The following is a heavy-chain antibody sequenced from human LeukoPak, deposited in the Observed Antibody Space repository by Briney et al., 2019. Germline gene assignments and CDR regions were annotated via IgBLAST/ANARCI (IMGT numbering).Heavy chain of an antibody. V-gene: IGHV3-21*01. J-gene: IGHJ4*02. CDR1: GFTVSSYS. Sequence: GGSLRLSCAASGFTVSSYSMSWVRQAPGKGLEWVSSISSSSSYIYYADSVKGRFTISRDNAKNSLYLQMNSLRAEDTAVYYCAKTTVDFYNFDYWGQGTLVTVSS. D-gene: IGHD4-23*01. CDR3: AKTTVDFYNFDY. CDR2: ISSSSSYI.